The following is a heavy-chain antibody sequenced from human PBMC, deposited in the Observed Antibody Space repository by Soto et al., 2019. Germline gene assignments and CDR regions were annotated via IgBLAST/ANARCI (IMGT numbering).Heavy chain of an antibody. D-gene: IGHD4-17*01. CDR2: ISGSGGST. CDR3: ANPPSHYYGDYSP. Sequence: GGSLRLSCAASGFTFSSYAMSWVRQAPGKWLEWVSAISGSGGSTYYADSVKGRFAISRDNSKNTLYLQMNSLRAEDTAVYYCANPPSHYYGDYSPWGQGXLVTVPS. J-gene: IGHJ5*02. V-gene: IGHV3-23*01. CDR1: GFTFSSYA.